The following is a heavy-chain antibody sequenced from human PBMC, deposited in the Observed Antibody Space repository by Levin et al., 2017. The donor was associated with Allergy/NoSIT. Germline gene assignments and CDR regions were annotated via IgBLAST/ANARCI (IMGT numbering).Heavy chain of an antibody. D-gene: IGHD7-27*01. CDR2: INHRGST. J-gene: IGHJ2*01. CDR3: ARGQTGNGYFDL. V-gene: IGHV4-34*01. Sequence: KTSETLSLTCAVYGESFSGYYWTWIRQPPGKGLEWIGEINHRGSTNYYPSLKSRVTMSVDTSKNQFSLKLSSVTAADTAVYYCARGQTGNGYFDLWGRGTLVTVSS. CDR1: GESFSGYY.